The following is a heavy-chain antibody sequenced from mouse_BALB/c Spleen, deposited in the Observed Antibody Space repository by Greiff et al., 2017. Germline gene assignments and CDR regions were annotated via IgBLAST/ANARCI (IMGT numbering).Heavy chain of an antibody. CDR2: INPSSGYT. CDR3: ARNYRYDVGYAMDY. V-gene: IGHV1-4*02. J-gene: IGHJ4*01. Sequence: VKLQESAAELARPGASVKMSCKASGYTFTSYTMHWVKQRPGQGQEWIGYINPSSGYTEYNQKFKDKTTLTADKSSSTAYMQLSSLTSEDSAVYYCARNYRYDVGYAMDYWGQGTSVTVSS. CDR1: GYTFTSYT. D-gene: IGHD2-14*01.